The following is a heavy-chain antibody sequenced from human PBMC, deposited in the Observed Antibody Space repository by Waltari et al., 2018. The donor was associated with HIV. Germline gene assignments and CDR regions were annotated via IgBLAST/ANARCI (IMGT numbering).Heavy chain of an antibody. V-gene: IGHV3-33*01. CDR3: ARDSITVSGTFDY. CDR2: IWYDGSNK. CDR1: GFNFCSCG. J-gene: IGHJ4*02. Sequence: QVQLVESGGGVVQYGRSLRLACVASGFNFCSCGIHWVRQAPGKGLEWVAVIWYDGSNKYYADSVKGRFSISRDNSKNTVYLQMNSLRAEDTAEYYCARDSITVSGTFDYWGQGTLVTVSS. D-gene: IGHD6-19*01.